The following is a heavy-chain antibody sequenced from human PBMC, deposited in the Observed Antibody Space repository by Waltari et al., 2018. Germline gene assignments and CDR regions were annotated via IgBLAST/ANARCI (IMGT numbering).Heavy chain of an antibody. Sequence: QVQLVQSGAEVKKPGSSVKVSCKASGGTFSSYAISWVRQAPGQGLEWMGGIIPIFGTANYAQKFQGRVTITTDESTSTAYMELRSLRSDDTAVYYCARRRGTICGAKNWFDPWGQGTLVTVSS. CDR2: IIPIFGTA. J-gene: IGHJ5*02. D-gene: IGHD3-3*01. V-gene: IGHV1-69*05. CDR3: ARRRGTICGAKNWFDP. CDR1: GGTFSSYA.